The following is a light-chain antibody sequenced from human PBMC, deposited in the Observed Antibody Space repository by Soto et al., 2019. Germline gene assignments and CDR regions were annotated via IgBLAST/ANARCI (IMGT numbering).Light chain of an antibody. Sequence: EIVMTQSPATLSVSPVETASLSCSATQSAGNFLAWYQQKPGKAPRLLIYYISTRDTGIPARLSGSGSGKEFNIKLKSMQSEDSELYYCQQHNQWPITFGQGTRLEIK. V-gene: IGKV3D-15*01. CDR1: QSAGNF. J-gene: IGKJ5*01. CDR3: QQHNQWPIT. CDR2: YIS.